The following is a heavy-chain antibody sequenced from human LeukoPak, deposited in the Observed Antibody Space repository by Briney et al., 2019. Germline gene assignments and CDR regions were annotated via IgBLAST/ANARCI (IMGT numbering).Heavy chain of an antibody. Sequence: SETLSLTCTVSGGSISSYYWSWIRQPPGKGLEWIGYTYTSASTNYNPSLKSRVTISVDTSKNQFSLKLSSVTAADTAVYYCARHHYRGPWFDPWGQGTLVTVSS. CDR3: ARHHYRGPWFDP. CDR1: GGSISSYY. J-gene: IGHJ5*02. V-gene: IGHV4-4*09. CDR2: TYTSAST. D-gene: IGHD4-11*01.